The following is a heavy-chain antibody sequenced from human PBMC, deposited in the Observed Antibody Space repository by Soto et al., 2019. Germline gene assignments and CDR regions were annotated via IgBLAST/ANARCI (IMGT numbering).Heavy chain of an antibody. Sequence: QVQLVESGGGVVQPGRSLRLSCAASGFTFSSHCMHWVRQAPGKGLGWVAVLWYDGSRKEYADSVKGRFTITRDSSKNTLYLQMDSLRDEDTAVYYCARGNRYNNGGLDYWGQGTLVTVSS. CDR2: LWYDGSRK. V-gene: IGHV3-33*01. CDR3: ARGNRYNNGGLDY. J-gene: IGHJ4*02. D-gene: IGHD5-18*01. CDR1: GFTFSSHC.